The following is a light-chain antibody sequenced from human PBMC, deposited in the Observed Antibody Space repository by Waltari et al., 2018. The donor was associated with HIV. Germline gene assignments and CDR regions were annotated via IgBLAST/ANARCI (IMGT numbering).Light chain of an antibody. CDR3: SSLTLTHSVL. J-gene: IGLJ3*02. CDR2: SVS. Sequence: QSALAQPASVAGSPGQSITISCTGSISDIGLYDFVSWYQQYPGKAPRLLIFSVSSLPAGISDRFAGFKSHNTATLTISDLQPEDEADYYCSSLTLTHSVLFGGGTRLTVL. CDR1: ISDIGLYDF. V-gene: IGLV2-14*03.